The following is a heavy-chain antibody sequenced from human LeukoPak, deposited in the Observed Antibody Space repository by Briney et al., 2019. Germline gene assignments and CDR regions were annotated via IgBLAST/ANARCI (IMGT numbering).Heavy chain of an antibody. CDR3: ARGRYESTRLSAYYYYYMDV. CDR1: GGSISSYY. D-gene: IGHD1-14*01. V-gene: IGHV4-4*07. Sequence: SETLSLTCTVSGGSISSYYWSWIRQPAGKGVEWIGRIYTSGSTIYNPSLKSRVTMSVDTSKNQFSLKLSSVTAADTAVYYCARGRYESTRLSAYYYYYMDVWGKGTTVTVSS. CDR2: IYTSGST. J-gene: IGHJ6*03.